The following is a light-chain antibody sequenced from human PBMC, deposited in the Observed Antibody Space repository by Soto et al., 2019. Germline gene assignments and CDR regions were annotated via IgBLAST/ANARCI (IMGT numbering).Light chain of an antibody. CDR1: QSVSSN. CDR3: QQYSNWPIT. Sequence: EMVRTQSPATLSLSPGERATLSCRASQSVSSNLAWYHQKPGQPPRLLIIGASTRPTVIPARFIGSGSGTEFTLTISSLQSEDFAVYYWQQYSNWPITFGPGTKVDIK. V-gene: IGKV3-15*01. CDR2: GAS. J-gene: IGKJ3*01.